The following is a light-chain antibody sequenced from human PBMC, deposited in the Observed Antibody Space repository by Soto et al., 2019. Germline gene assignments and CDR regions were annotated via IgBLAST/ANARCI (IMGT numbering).Light chain of an antibody. CDR2: DAS. J-gene: IGKJ5*01. V-gene: IGKV3D-15*01. Sequence: EIVLTQSPATLSLSPGYRSTLSCRASQTVGTSLGWYQQKPGQAPRLLMYDASDRANGIPARFRGSGSGTDFTLTISSLQSEDFAVYYCQQYNNWFITFGQGTRREIK. CDR3: QQYNNWFIT. CDR1: QTVGTS.